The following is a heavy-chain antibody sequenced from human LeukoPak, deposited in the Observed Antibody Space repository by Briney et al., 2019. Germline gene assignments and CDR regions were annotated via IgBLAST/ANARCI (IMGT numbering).Heavy chain of an antibody. CDR1: GYTFTSYG. V-gene: IGHV1-18*01. J-gene: IGHJ3*02. Sequence: GASVKVSCKASGYTFTSYGISWVRQAPGQGLEWMGWISAYNGNTNYAQKLQGRVTTTTDTSTSTAYMELRSLRSDDTAVYYCARPSRDIVVVVAATEDDAFDIWGQGTMVTVSS. CDR2: ISAYNGNT. D-gene: IGHD2-15*01. CDR3: ARPSRDIVVVVAATEDDAFDI.